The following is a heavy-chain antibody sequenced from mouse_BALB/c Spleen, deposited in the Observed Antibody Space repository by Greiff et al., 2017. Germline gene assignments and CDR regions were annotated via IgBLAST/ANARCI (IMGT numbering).Heavy chain of an antibody. CDR1: GFNIKDTY. D-gene: IGHD2-1*01. Sequence: VQLQQSGAELVKPGASVKLSCTASGFNIKDTYMHWVKQRPEQGLEWIGRLDPANGNTKYDPKFPGKATIAADTSSNTAYLQLSSLTSEDTAVYYCARNGNYEYYFDYWGQGTTLTVSS. J-gene: IGHJ2*01. V-gene: IGHV14-3*02. CDR3: ARNGNYEYYFDY. CDR2: LDPANGNT.